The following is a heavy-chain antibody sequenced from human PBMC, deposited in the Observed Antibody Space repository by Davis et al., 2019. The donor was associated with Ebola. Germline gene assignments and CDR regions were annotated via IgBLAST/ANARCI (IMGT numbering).Heavy chain of an antibody. V-gene: IGHV3-21*01. CDR2: ISGISRYI. J-gene: IGHJ6*03. D-gene: IGHD3-10*01. CDR1: GFSFRDSA. Sequence: PGGSLRLSCTVFGFSFRDSAMSWVRQAPGKGLEWVSSISGISRYIYYADSLKGRFTISRDNAKNSLYLQMNSLRAEDTAVYYCARSSRERGFAFYYYYMDVWGKGTTVTVSS. CDR3: ARSSRERGFAFYYYYMDV.